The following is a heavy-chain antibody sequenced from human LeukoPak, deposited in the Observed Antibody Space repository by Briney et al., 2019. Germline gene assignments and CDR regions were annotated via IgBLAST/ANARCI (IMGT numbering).Heavy chain of an antibody. J-gene: IGHJ3*02. CDR3: AREHDSSGYYLDDAFDI. CDR2: IIPILGIA. V-gene: IGHV1-69*04. Sequence: SVKVSCKASGGTFSSYTISWVRQAPGQGLGRMGRIIPILGIANYAQKFQGRVTITADKSTSTAYMELSSLRSEDTAVYYCAREHDSSGYYLDDAFDIWGQGTMVTVSS. D-gene: IGHD3-22*01. CDR1: GGTFSSYT.